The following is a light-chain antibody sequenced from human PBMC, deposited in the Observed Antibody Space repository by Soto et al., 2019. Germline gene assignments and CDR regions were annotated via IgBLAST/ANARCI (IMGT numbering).Light chain of an antibody. CDR3: QHYVNSPPGT. J-gene: IGKJ1*01. CDR1: QSVSSSY. V-gene: IGKV3-20*01. CDR2: GAS. Sequence: EIVLTQSPGTLSLSPGKRATRSCRASQSVSSSYLTWYQQKPGQAPRLLIYGASTRATGIPDRFSGSGSGTDFALTISRLEPEDFVVYYCQHYVNSPPGTFGQGTKVDIK.